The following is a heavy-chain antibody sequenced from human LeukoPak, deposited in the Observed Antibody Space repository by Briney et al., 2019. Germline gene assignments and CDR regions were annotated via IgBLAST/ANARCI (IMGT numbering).Heavy chain of an antibody. CDR2: INPNSGGT. Sequence: INPNSGGTNYAQKFQGRVTMTRDTSISTAYMELSRLRSDDTAVYYCARDYYSGYRNWFDPWGQGTLVTVSS. V-gene: IGHV1-2*02. J-gene: IGHJ5*02. D-gene: IGHD2/OR15-2a*01. CDR3: ARDYYSGYRNWFDP.